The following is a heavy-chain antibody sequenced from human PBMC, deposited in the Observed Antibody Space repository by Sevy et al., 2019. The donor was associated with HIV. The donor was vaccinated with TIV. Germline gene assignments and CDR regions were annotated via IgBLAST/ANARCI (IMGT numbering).Heavy chain of an antibody. V-gene: IGHV3-20*01. CDR1: GFTFDDYG. Sequence: GGSLRLSCAASGFTFDDYGMSWVRQAPGKGLQWVSGINWNGGSTGYADSVKGRFTISRDNAKNSLYLQMNSLRAEDTAWYHCAREVKDSSGYYPDGAFDIWGQGTMVTVSS. CDR3: AREVKDSSGYYPDGAFDI. J-gene: IGHJ3*02. D-gene: IGHD3-22*01. CDR2: INWNGGST.